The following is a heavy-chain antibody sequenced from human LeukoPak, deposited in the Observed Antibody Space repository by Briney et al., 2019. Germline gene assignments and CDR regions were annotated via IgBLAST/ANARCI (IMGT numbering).Heavy chain of an antibody. J-gene: IGHJ5*02. V-gene: IGHV4-31*03. D-gene: IGHD3-10*01. CDR3: ARGGIYYGSGSYNWFDP. CDR2: IYYSGST. CDR1: GGSISSGGYY. Sequence: SQTLSLTCTVSGGSISSGGYYWNWIRQHPGKGLEWIGYIYYSGSTYYNPSLKSRVTISVDKSKNQFSLKLSSVTAADTAVYYCARGGIYYGSGSYNWFDPWGQGTLVTVSS.